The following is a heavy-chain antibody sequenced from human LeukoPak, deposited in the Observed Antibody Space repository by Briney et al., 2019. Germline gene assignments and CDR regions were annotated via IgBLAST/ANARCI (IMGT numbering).Heavy chain of an antibody. CDR2: IKQDGSEK. CDR3: ATSAAGFDY. V-gene: IGHV3-7*01. Sequence: ETLSLTCTVSGGSISSYHWSWVRQAPGKGLEWVANIKQDGSEKYYVDSVKGRFTISRDNAKNSLYLQMNSLRDEDTALYYCATSAAGFDYWGQGTLVTVS. D-gene: IGHD6-13*01. CDR1: GGSISSYH. J-gene: IGHJ4*02.